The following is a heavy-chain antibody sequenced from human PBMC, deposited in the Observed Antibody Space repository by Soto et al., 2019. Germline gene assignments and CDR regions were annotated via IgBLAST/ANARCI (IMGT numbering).Heavy chain of an antibody. Sequence: NPSETLSLTCAVYGGSFSGYYWSWIRQPPGKGLEWIGEINHSGSTNYNPSLKSRVTISVDTSKNQFSLKLSSVTAADTAVYYCARAGPYDFWSGYYTGFDYWGQGTLVTVSS. D-gene: IGHD3-3*01. CDR1: GGSFSGYY. CDR2: INHSGST. CDR3: ARAGPYDFWSGYYTGFDY. V-gene: IGHV4-34*01. J-gene: IGHJ4*02.